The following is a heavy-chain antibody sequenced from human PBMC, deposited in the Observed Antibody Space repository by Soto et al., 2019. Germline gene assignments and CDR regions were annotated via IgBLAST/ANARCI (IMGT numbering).Heavy chain of an antibody. CDR2: ISGSGGST. D-gene: IGHD2-15*01. J-gene: IGHJ4*02. CDR1: GFTFSSYA. V-gene: IGHV3-23*01. CDR3: ARVRMPTYYFDY. Sequence: EVQLLESGGGLVQPGGSLRLSCAASGFTFSSYAMSWVRQAPGKGLEWVSAISGSGGSTYYADSVKGLFTISRDNSKNTLYLQMNSLRAEDTAIYYCARVRMPTYYFDYWGQGTLVTVSS.